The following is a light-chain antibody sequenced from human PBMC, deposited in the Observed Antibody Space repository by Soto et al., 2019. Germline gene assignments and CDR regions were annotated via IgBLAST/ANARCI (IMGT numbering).Light chain of an antibody. CDR2: TAS. V-gene: IGKV1-39*01. CDR3: QQTYSPLIT. CDR1: QSISNY. Sequence: DIQMTQSASSLSASVGDRVTITCRASQSISNYLNWYQQKPGTAPKLLIYTASSLQSGVPSRFSGSGSGTDFTLTISSLQREDFATYYCQQTYSPLITFGQGTRMEI. J-gene: IGKJ5*01.